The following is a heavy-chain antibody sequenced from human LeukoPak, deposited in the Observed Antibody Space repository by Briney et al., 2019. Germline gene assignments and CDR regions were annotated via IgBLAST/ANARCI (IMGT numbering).Heavy chain of an antibody. Sequence: PGGSLRLSCAASGFSLSNYWMSWVRQAPGKGLEWVSVISGSGGSTYYADSVKGRFTISRDNSKNTLYLQMNSLRAEDTAVYYCAKSPLTGTPFDHWGQGTLVTVSS. CDR1: GFSLSNYW. J-gene: IGHJ4*02. CDR2: ISGSGGST. CDR3: AKSPLTGTPFDH. V-gene: IGHV3-23*01. D-gene: IGHD1-1*01.